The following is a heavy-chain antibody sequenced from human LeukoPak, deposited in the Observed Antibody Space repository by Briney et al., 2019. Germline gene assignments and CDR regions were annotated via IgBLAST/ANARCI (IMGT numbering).Heavy chain of an antibody. CDR2: ICHSGST. Sequence: SETLSLTCTVSGYSISSGYYWGWIRQPPGKGLEWIGSICHSGSTYYNPSLKSRVTISVDTSKNQFSLKLSSVTAADTAVYYCARVPYGSGSYLDYWGQGTLVTVSS. V-gene: IGHV4-38-2*02. D-gene: IGHD3-10*01. J-gene: IGHJ4*02. CDR3: ARVPYGSGSYLDY. CDR1: GYSISSGYY.